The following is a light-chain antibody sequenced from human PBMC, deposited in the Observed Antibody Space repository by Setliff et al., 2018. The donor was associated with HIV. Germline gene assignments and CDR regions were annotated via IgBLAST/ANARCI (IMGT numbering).Light chain of an antibody. CDR3: SSYTSSKTYV. J-gene: IGLJ1*01. Sequence: QSVLTQPPSASGAPGQSLTISCTGKRSDVGAYDYVSWYQQHPGKVPKLIVYEVRNRPSGISNRFSGSKSGNTASLTISGLQAEDEADYYCSSYTSSKTYVFGTGTKVTVL. CDR2: EVR. V-gene: IGLV2-14*01. CDR1: RSDVGAYDY.